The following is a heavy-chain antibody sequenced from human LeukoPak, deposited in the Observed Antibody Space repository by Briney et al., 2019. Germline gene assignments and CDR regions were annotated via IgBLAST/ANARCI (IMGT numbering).Heavy chain of an antibody. J-gene: IGHJ4*02. V-gene: IGHV3-23*01. CDR3: AKRRSSGYYLSYFDY. D-gene: IGHD3-22*01. CDR2: ISGSGGST. Sequence: GGSLRLSCAASGSTFSSYAMSWVRQAPGKGLEWVSAISGSGGSTYYADSVKGRFTISRDNSKNTLYLQMNSLRAEDTAVYYCAKRRSSGYYLSYFDYWGQGTLVTVSS. CDR1: GSTFSSYA.